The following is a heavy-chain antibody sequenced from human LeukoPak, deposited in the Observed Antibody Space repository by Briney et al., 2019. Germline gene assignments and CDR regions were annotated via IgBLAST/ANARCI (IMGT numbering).Heavy chain of an antibody. J-gene: IGHJ6*03. CDR1: GGSISSYY. V-gene: IGHV4-4*07. CDR3: ARERPHHLSYYDFWSGYFGSDYYYMDV. CDR2: IYTSGST. D-gene: IGHD3-3*01. Sequence: PSETLSLTCTVSGGSISSYYWSWIRQPAGKGLEWIGRIYTSGSTNYNPSLKSRVTMSVDTSKNQFSLKLSSVTAADTAVYYCARERPHHLSYYDFWSGYFGSDYYYMDVWGKGTTVTVSS.